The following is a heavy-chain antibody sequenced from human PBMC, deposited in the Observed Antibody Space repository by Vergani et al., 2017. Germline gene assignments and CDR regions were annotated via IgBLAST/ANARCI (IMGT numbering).Heavy chain of an antibody. CDR2: IIPILGIA. Sequence: QVQLVQSGAEVKKPGSSVQVSCKASGGTFSSYAISWVRQAPGQGLEWMGRIIPILGIANYAQKFQGRVTITADKSTSTAYMELSSLRSEDTAVYYCARDSARGYSYYGDYYYYYGMDGWGQGTTVTVSS. CDR1: GGTFSSYA. V-gene: IGHV1-69*04. J-gene: IGHJ6*02. CDR3: ARDSARGYSYYGDYYYYYGMDG. D-gene: IGHD5-18*01.